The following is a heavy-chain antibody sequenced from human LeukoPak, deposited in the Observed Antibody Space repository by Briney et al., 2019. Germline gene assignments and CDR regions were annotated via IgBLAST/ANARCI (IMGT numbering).Heavy chain of an antibody. Sequence: HPGGSLRLSCAASGFTFSSYSMNWVRQAPGKGLEWISYISISNSTIYYADSVKGRFTISRDNAKNSLYLQMNSLRAEDTAVYYCARGRYYYYMDVWGKGTTVTVSS. CDR3: ARGRYYYYMDV. V-gene: IGHV3-48*01. CDR1: GFTFSSYS. CDR2: ISISNSTI. J-gene: IGHJ6*03.